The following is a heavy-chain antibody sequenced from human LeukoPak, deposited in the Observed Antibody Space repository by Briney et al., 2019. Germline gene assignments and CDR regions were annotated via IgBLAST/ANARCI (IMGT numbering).Heavy chain of an antibody. Sequence: NPSETLSLTCTVSGGSISSYYWSWIRQPPGKGLGWIGYIYYSGSTNYNPSLKSRVTISVDTSKNQFSLKLSSVTAADTAVYYCARGSNSYGSYYFDYWGQGTLVTVSS. V-gene: IGHV4-59*01. J-gene: IGHJ4*02. D-gene: IGHD5-18*01. CDR3: ARGSNSYGSYYFDY. CDR1: GGSISSYY. CDR2: IYYSGST.